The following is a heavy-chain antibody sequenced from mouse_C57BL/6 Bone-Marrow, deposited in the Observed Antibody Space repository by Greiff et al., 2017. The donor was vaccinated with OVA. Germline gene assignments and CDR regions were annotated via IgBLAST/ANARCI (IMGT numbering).Heavy chain of an antibody. CDR3: ARSNYGGLAMDY. CDR1: GYSFPIYY. D-gene: IGHD2-5*01. Sequence: QVQLQQSGPELVTPGASVKISCKASGYSFPIYYIHWVKQRPGQGLEWIGWIYPGSVNTQSNEKFKGKATLTAYTSSSTAYMQLSSLTSEYSAVYYCARSNYGGLAMDYWGQGTSVTVSS. CDR2: IYPGSVNT. J-gene: IGHJ4*01. V-gene: IGHV1-66*01.